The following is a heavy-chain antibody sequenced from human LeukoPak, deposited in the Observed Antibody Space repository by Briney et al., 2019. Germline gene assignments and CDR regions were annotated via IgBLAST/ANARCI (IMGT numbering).Heavy chain of an antibody. CDR3: ARDLGSGY. V-gene: IGHV3-21*01. J-gene: IGHJ4*02. D-gene: IGHD3-10*01. Sequence: GXXLRLSCAASGFTFSSYSMNWVRQAPGKGLEWVSSISSSSSYIYYADSVKGRFTISRDNAKNSLYLQMNSLRAEDTAVYCCARDLGSGYWGQGTLVTVSS. CDR2: ISSSSSYI. CDR1: GFTFSSYS.